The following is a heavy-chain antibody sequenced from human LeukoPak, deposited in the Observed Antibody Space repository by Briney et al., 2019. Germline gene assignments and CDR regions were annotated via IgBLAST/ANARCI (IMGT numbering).Heavy chain of an antibody. D-gene: IGHD3-10*01. Sequence: GGSLRLSCAASGFTFSSYWMSWVRQAPGKGLEWVANIKQDGSEKYYVDSVKGRFTISRDNAKNSLYLQMNSLRAEDTAVYYCAKGRFGELRPRLDYWGQGTLVTVSS. V-gene: IGHV3-7*01. CDR3: AKGRFGELRPRLDY. J-gene: IGHJ4*02. CDR2: IKQDGSEK. CDR1: GFTFSSYW.